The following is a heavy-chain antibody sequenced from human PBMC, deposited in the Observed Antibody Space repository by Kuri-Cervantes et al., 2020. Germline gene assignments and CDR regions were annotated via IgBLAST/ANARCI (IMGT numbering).Heavy chain of an antibody. Sequence: ASVKVSCKASGYTFTSYGISWVRQAPGQGLEWMGWISAYNGNTNYAQKFQGRVTMTRDTSISTAYMELSRLRSDDTAVYYRARVDCSSTSCYESYYYGMDVWGQGTTVTVSS. CDR1: GYTFTSYG. CDR2: ISAYNGNT. CDR3: ARVDCSSTSCYESYYYGMDV. D-gene: IGHD2-2*01. J-gene: IGHJ6*02. V-gene: IGHV1-18*01.